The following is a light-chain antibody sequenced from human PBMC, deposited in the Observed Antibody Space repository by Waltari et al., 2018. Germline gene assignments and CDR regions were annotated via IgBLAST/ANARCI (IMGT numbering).Light chain of an antibody. Sequence: DVVMTQSPLSLSVSLGQPASISCRSSQSLVHSDGKTYLHWFQQRPRQSPRSLIYKVASRESSVPDRCIGSGSGTDFLLKISRVEAEDVGVYYCMQTTHSPRTFGQGTKVEI. CDR2: KVA. V-gene: IGKV2-30*02. CDR1: QSLVHSDGKTY. CDR3: MQTTHSPRT. J-gene: IGKJ1*01.